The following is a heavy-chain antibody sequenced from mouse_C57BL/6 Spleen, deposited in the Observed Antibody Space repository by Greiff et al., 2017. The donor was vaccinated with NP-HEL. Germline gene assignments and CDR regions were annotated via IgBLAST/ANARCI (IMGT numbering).Heavy chain of an antibody. J-gene: IGHJ4*01. D-gene: IGHD1-1*01. Sequence: QVHVKQPGAELVMPGASVKLSCKASGYTFTSYWMHWVKQRPGQGLEWIGEIDPSDSYTNYNQKFKGKSTLTVDKSSSTAYMQLSSLTSEDSAVYYCARKFLAITTVVVDAMDYWGQGTSVTVSS. V-gene: IGHV1-69*01. CDR2: IDPSDSYT. CDR3: ARKFLAITTVVVDAMDY. CDR1: GYTFTSYW.